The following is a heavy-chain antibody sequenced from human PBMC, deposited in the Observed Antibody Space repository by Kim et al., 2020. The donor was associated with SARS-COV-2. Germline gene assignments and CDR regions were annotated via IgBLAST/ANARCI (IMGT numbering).Heavy chain of an antibody. Sequence: GESLKISCKGSGYSFTSYWIGWVRQMPGKGLEWMGIIYPGDSDTRYSPSFQGQVTISADKSISTAYLQWSSLKASDTAMYYCAREQQLHLFSSKTYYYYGMDVWGQGTTVTVSS. CDR2: IYPGDSDT. J-gene: IGHJ6*02. D-gene: IGHD6-13*01. V-gene: IGHV5-51*01. CDR3: AREQQLHLFSSKTYYYYGMDV. CDR1: GYSFTSYW.